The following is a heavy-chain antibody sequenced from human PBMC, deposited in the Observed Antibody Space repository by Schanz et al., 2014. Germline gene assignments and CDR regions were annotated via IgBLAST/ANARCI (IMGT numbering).Heavy chain of an antibody. D-gene: IGHD3-3*01. V-gene: IGHV1-2*06. J-gene: IGHJ5*02. CDR3: ARESVSRTRLFDP. CDR1: GHPFTAYY. CDR2: INPNSGGT. Sequence: QVQLVQSGAEVKKPGASVKVSCKASGHPFTAYYMHWVRQAPGQGLEWMGPINPNSGGTNYAQNFQCRVTMTKDTSINTVYMELSTLTSDDTAVYYCARESVSRTRLFDPWGQGTLVTVSS.